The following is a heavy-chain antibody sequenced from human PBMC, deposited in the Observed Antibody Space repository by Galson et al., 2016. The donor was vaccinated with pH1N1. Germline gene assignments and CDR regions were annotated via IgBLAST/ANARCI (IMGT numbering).Heavy chain of an antibody. CDR3: ALSPIGTRRNWFAP. D-gene: IGHD3-10*01. V-gene: IGHV5-51*06. CDR1: GYSFTAFW. Sequence: QSGAEVKKPGDSLRISCKGSGYSFTAFWIAWVRQTPGKGLEWMGIIYPGDSDTRYSPSFQGHVTISVDKSITTAYLQWSSLKASDTAIYHCALSPIGTRRNWFAPWGQGTVVTVSS. CDR2: IYPGDSDT. J-gene: IGHJ5*02.